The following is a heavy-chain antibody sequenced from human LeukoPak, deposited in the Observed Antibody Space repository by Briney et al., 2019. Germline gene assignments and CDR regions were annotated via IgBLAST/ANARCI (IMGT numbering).Heavy chain of an antibody. CDR1: GYTFTRYG. D-gene: IGHD6-13*01. Sequence: GASVKVSCKASGYTFTRYGISCVRQAPGQGLEWMGWISAYKDNTNYAQKLQDRVIMTADTSTSTAYMDLRSLRSDDTAVYYCARDTSGYSSSWYALEPPMDYWGQGTLVTVSS. CDR2: ISAYKDNT. V-gene: IGHV1-18*01. J-gene: IGHJ4*02. CDR3: ARDTSGYSSSWYALEPPMDY.